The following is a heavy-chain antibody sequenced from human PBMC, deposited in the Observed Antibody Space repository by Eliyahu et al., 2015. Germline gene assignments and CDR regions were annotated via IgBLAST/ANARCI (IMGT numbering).Heavy chain of an antibody. V-gene: IGHV1-2*02. CDR1: GYXLTDYY. Sequence: QVQLVQSGAEVRXPGASVXVSCXATGYXLTDYYMHWVRQPPGQGLEWMGWINPNSGAAKYAQKFQGRVTMTRDTSINTAYLGLTSLRSDDTAVYYCARGTGSSSRNWFDPWGQGTLVTVSS. D-gene: IGHD6-6*01. CDR2: INPNSGAA. CDR3: ARGTGSSSRNWFDP. J-gene: IGHJ5*02.